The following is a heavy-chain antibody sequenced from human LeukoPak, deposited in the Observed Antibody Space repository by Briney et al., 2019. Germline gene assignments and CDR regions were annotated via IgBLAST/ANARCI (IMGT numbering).Heavy chain of an antibody. Sequence: ASVKVSCKASGYRFTDYHIHWVRQAPGQGLEWMGWINPNNGGTIYAQIFQGRVTMTRDTSISTAYMELSRLRSDDTAVYFCAREPRPRGGWFVSDWGQGTLVTVSS. CDR1: GYRFTDYH. CDR2: INPNNGGT. CDR3: AREPRPRGGWFVSD. D-gene: IGHD6-19*01. V-gene: IGHV1-2*02. J-gene: IGHJ4*02.